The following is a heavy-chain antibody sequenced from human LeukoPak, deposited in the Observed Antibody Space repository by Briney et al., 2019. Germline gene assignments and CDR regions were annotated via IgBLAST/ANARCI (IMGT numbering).Heavy chain of an antibody. J-gene: IGHJ3*02. D-gene: IGHD3-22*01. CDR1: GYTFTSYA. CDR2: INAGNGNT. CDR3: ARNYDSSGYYYGDPDAFDI. V-gene: IGHV1-3*01. Sequence: ASVNVSCKASGYTFTSYAMHWVRQAPGQRLEWMGWINAGNGNTKYSQKFQGRVTITRDTSASTAYMELSSLRSEDTAVYYCARNYDSSGYYYGDPDAFDIWGQGTMVTVSS.